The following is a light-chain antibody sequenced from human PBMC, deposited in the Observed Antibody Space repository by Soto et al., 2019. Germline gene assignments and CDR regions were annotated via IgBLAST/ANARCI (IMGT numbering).Light chain of an antibody. CDR1: SSDVWSFNF. V-gene: IGLV2-23*02. J-gene: IGLJ1*01. CDR2: EVT. Sequence: QSALTQPASGSGSPGQSITISCTRPSSDVWSFNFVSWYQQHPDKAPQVLMYEVTKRPPGVSNRFSGSKSGNTASLTISGLQADDEADYYCCSDAGSSSYVFGTGTKLTVL. CDR3: CSDAGSSSYV.